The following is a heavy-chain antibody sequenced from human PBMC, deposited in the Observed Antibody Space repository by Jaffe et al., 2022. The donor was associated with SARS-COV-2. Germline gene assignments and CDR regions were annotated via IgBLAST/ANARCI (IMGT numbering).Heavy chain of an antibody. CDR2: IEQDEIKK. J-gene: IGHJ3*02. Sequence: EVQLVESGGGLVQPGGSLRLSCAASGFTFINYQMNWVRQAPGKGVEWVANIEQDEIKKFYVDSVKGRFTISRDNAKNSLYLQMNSLRVEDTAIYYCVRDTGGIWGQGTMVTVSS. CDR3: VRDTGGI. CDR1: GFTFINYQ. D-gene: IGHD7-27*01. V-gene: IGHV3-7*03.